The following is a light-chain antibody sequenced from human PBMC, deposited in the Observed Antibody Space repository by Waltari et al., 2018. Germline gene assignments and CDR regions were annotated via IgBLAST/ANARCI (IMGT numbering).Light chain of an antibody. Sequence: QSALTQPASVSGSPGQSITISCTGPSRDVGTYNLSSWYQQYPGQAPKVMIYDDNRRPSGVSDRFSGSKSGNTASLTISGVQAEDEADYYCCSYAGSYTWVFGGGTKLTVL. CDR1: SRDVGTYNL. CDR2: DDN. J-gene: IGLJ3*02. CDR3: CSYAGSYTWV. V-gene: IGLV2-23*01.